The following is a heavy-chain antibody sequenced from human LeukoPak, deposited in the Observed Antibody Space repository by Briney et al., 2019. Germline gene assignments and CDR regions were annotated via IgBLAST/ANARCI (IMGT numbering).Heavy chain of an antibody. D-gene: IGHD3-22*01. V-gene: IGHV3-30*01. J-gene: IGHJ4*02. CDR2: TSYDGSNK. CDR3: ARAPYYYDSSGYYCDY. CDR1: GFTFSSYA. Sequence: PGGSLRLSCAASGFTFSSYAMHWVRQAPGKGLEWVAVTSYDGSNKYYADSVKGRFTISRDNSKNTLYLQMNSLRAEDTAVYYCARAPYYYDSSGYYCDYWGQGTLVTVSS.